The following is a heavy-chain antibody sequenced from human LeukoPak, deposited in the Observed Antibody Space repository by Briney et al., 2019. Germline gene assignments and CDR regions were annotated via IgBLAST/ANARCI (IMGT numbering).Heavy chain of an antibody. CDR3: ARDPELDSSSWYYFDY. D-gene: IGHD6-13*01. V-gene: IGHV1-2*02. CDR1: GYTFTGYY. Sequence: ASVNVSCKASGYTFTGYYMHWVRQAPGQGLEWMGWINPNSSGTNYAQKFQGRVTMTRDTSISTAYMELSRLRSDDTAVYYCARDPELDSSSWYYFDYWGQGTLVTVSS. CDR2: INPNSSGT. J-gene: IGHJ4*02.